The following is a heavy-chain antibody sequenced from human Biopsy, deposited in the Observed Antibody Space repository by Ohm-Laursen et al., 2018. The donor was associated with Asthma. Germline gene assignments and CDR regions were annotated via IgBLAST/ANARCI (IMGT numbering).Heavy chain of an antibody. CDR3: ARWGSFGFDY. V-gene: IGHV4-31*11. J-gene: IGHJ4*02. CDR2: IYYSGST. Sequence: SQTLSLTCVVSGDSSNSGGYSWTWIRQLPGKGLEWIGYIYYSGSTYYNPSLKSRVTISVDTSKNQFSLNLSSVTATDTAVYYCARWGSFGFDYWGQGTLVTVSS. D-gene: IGHD7-27*01. CDR1: GDSSNSGGYS.